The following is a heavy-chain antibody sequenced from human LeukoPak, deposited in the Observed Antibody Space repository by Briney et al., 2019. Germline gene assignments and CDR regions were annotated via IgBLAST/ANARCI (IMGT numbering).Heavy chain of an antibody. J-gene: IGHJ6*02. V-gene: IGHV3-23*01. CDR1: GFTLGNYA. CDR3: AKDLNMAAAHIRMDV. Sequence: QAGGSLRLSCAASGFTLGNYAMTWVRQAPGKGLEWVSTITSETITLYAHSVKGRFTVSRDNSKNTLHLQMNSLRADDTAIYYCAKDLNMAAAHIRMDVWGQGTTVTVSS. D-gene: IGHD6-13*01. CDR2: ITSETIT.